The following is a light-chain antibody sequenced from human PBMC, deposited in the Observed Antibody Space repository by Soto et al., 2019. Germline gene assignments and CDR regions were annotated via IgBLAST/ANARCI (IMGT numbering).Light chain of an antibody. J-gene: IGKJ4*01. Sequence: AIRMTQSPSSLSASTGDRVTITCRASQGISSYLAWYQQKPGKAPTLLIYAASTLQSGVPSRFSGSGSGTDFTLTISCLQSEDCATYYCQQYYSYPLTFGVGTKVEIK. CDR1: QGISSY. CDR3: QQYYSYPLT. CDR2: AAS. V-gene: IGKV1-8*01.